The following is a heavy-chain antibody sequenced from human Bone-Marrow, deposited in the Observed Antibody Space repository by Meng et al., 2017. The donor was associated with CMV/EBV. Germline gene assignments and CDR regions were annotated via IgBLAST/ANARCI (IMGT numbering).Heavy chain of an antibody. CDR1: GSISSGGYY. V-gene: IGHV4-31*02. D-gene: IGHD6-19*01. Sequence: GSISSGGYYWSWNRQHPGKGLEWIGYIYYSGSTYYNPSLKSRVTISVDTSKSQFSLKLSSVTAANTAVYYCARVTNVAVAGTGGFDYWGQGTLVTVSS. J-gene: IGHJ4*02. CDR3: ARVTNVAVAGTGGFDY. CDR2: IYYSGST.